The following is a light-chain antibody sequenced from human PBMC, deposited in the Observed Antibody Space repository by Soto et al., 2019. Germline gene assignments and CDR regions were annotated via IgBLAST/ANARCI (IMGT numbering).Light chain of an antibody. CDR1: SGSIASDY. V-gene: IGLV6-57*01. J-gene: IGLJ3*02. CDR3: QSFDTSNQV. Sequence: LTQPHSASESPGKTVTISCTRSSGSIASDYVQWYQQRPGSSPTTVIYEDSQRPSGVPERFSGSIDSSSNSASLTISGLKTEDGADYSCQSFDTSNQVFGGGPKLTVL. CDR2: EDS.